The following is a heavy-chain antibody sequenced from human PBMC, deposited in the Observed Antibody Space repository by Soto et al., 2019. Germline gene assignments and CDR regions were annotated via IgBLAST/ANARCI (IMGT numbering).Heavy chain of an antibody. D-gene: IGHD3-22*01. CDR1: GGSISSGDYY. V-gene: IGHV4-30-4*01. CDR2: IYYSGST. Sequence: KPSETLSLTCTVSGGSISSGDYYWSWIRQPPGKGLEWIGYIYYSGSTYYNPSLKSRVTISVDTSKNQFSLKLSSVTAADTAVYYCARGHMSNYYDSSGENAFDIWGQGTMVTVSS. CDR3: ARGHMSNYYDSSGENAFDI. J-gene: IGHJ3*02.